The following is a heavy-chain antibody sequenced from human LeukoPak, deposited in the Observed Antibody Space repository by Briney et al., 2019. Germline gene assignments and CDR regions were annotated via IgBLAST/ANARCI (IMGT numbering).Heavy chain of an antibody. V-gene: IGHV3-21*01. Sequence: GGSLRLSCAASGFTFSSYSMDWVRQAPGKGLEWVSSISSRSSFIYYVDSVKGRFTISRDNAKNSLYLQMNSLRVEDTAVYYCARDVSEWDFDHWGQGTLVTVSS. CDR3: ARDVSEWDFDH. J-gene: IGHJ4*02. CDR1: GFTFSSYS. CDR2: ISSRSSFI. D-gene: IGHD2-8*01.